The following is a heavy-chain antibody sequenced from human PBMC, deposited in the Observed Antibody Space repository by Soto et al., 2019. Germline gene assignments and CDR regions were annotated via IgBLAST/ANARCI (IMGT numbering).Heavy chain of an antibody. V-gene: IGHV3-30-3*01. J-gene: IGHJ2*01. CDR3: ARDRGDIVLMVYANWYFDL. CDR1: GFTFSSYA. D-gene: IGHD2-8*01. Sequence: QVQLVESGGGVVQPGWSLRLSCAASGFTFSSYAMHWVRQAPGKGLVWVAVISYDGGNKYYADSVKGRFTISRDNSKNTLYLQMNSLRAEDTAVYYCARDRGDIVLMVYANWYFDLWGRGTLVTVSS. CDR2: ISYDGGNK.